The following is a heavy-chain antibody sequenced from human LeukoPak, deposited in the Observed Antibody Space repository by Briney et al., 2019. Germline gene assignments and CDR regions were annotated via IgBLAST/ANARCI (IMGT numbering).Heavy chain of an antibody. Sequence: ASVKVSCMASGYSFTSNDINWVRQATGQGLEWMGWMNPNSGNTGYAQKLQGRVTMTRNTSISTAYMELSSLRSEDTAVYYCARVVGKPYYFDYWGQGTLVTVSS. V-gene: IGHV1-8*01. D-gene: IGHD1-26*01. CDR2: MNPNSGNT. J-gene: IGHJ4*02. CDR1: GYSFTSND. CDR3: ARVVGKPYYFDY.